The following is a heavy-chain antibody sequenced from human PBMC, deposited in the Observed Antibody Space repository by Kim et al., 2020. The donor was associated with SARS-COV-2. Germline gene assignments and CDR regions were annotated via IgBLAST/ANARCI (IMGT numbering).Heavy chain of an antibody. D-gene: IGHD5-12*01. Sequence: ASVKVSCKASGYTFASYGIGWVRQAPGQGLDWMGWISAYDGYTDYTQEVQGRVTMTTDTSTRTAYMELRSLRSDDTAVYYCARRRGYTDSPHLDYFDYWGQGTVVTVSS. CDR1: GYTFASYG. CDR2: ISAYDGYT. CDR3: ARRRGYTDSPHLDYFDY. J-gene: IGHJ4*02. V-gene: IGHV1-18*04.